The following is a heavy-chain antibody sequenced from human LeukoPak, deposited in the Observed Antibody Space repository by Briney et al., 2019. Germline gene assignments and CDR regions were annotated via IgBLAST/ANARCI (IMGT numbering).Heavy chain of an antibody. J-gene: IGHJ5*02. CDR3: ARGSDRSIASPDWFDP. V-gene: IGHV4-34*01. D-gene: IGHD6-6*01. CDR2: INHSGST. CDR1: GGSFSGYY. Sequence: SETLSLTCAVYGGSFSGYYWSWIRQPPGKGLEWIGEINHSGSTNYNPSLKSRVTISVDTSKNQFSLKLSSVTAADTAVYYCARGSDRSIASPDWFDPWGQGTLVTVSS.